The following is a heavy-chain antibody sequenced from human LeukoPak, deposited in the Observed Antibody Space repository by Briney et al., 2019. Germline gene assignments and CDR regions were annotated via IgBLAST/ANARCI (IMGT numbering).Heavy chain of an antibody. CDR1: GGTFSSYA. CDR2: INPIFGTA. CDR3: ARDGSRSQFIVGSTTSLFDP. D-gene: IGHD1-26*01. Sequence: SVKVSCKASGGTFSSYAISWVRQAPGQGPEWMGGINPIFGTANYAQKFQGRVTITVDESTSTAYKELSSLRSEDPAVYYCARDGSRSQFIVGSTTSLFDPWGQGTLVTVSS. J-gene: IGHJ5*02. V-gene: IGHV1-69*13.